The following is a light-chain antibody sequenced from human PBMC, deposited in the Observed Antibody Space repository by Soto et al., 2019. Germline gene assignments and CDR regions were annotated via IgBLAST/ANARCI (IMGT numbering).Light chain of an antibody. CDR3: RQYGSSPSYT. V-gene: IGKV3-20*01. Sequence: EIVLTQSPGTLSLSPGERATLSCRASQSVSSSSYLAWYQQKPGQAPRLLSYGASSRATGIPDRFSDSGSATDFTLTISRLEPEDFAVYYCRQYGSSPSYTFGQGTKLEIK. CDR2: GAS. J-gene: IGKJ2*01. CDR1: QSVSSSSY.